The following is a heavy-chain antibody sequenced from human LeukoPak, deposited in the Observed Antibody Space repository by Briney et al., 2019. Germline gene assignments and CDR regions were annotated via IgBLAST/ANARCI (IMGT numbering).Heavy chain of an antibody. V-gene: IGHV4-59*08. D-gene: IGHD2-8*01. CDR2: IYYSGST. CDR3: ARPYCTNGVCYIDAFDI. CDR1: GGSISSYY. J-gene: IGHJ3*02. Sequence: SETLSLTCTVSGGSISSYYWSWIRQPPGKGLEWIGYIYYSGSTNYNPSLKSRVTISVDTSKNLFSLKLSSVTAADTAVYYCARPYCTNGVCYIDAFDIWGQGTMVTVSS.